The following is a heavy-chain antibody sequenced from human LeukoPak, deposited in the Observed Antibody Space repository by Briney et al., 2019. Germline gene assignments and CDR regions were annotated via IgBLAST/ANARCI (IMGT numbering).Heavy chain of an antibody. Sequence: PGGSLRLSCAASGFTFSSYDMHWVRQATGKGLGWVSAIGTAGDTYYPGSVKGRFTISRENAKNSLYLQMNSLRAGDTAVYYCVARPSYYDSSGYYDYWGQGTLVTVSS. CDR2: IGTAGDT. CDR1: GFTFSSYD. CDR3: VARPSYYDSSGYYDY. J-gene: IGHJ4*02. D-gene: IGHD3-22*01. V-gene: IGHV3-13*01.